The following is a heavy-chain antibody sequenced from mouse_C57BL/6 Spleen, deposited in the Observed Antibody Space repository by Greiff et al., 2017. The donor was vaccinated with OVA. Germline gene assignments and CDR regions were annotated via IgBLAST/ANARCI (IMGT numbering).Heavy chain of an antibody. J-gene: IGHJ3*01. D-gene: IGHD1-1*01. CDR3: ARVITTVVDPAWFAY. CDR1: GYTFTSYW. V-gene: IGHV1-52*01. Sequence: QVHVKQPGAELVRPGSSVKLSCKASGYTFTSYWMHWVKQRPIQGLEWIGNIDPSDSETHYNQKFKDKATLTVDKSSSTAYMQLSSLTSEDSAVYYCARVITTVVDPAWFAYWGQGTLVTVSA. CDR2: IDPSDSET.